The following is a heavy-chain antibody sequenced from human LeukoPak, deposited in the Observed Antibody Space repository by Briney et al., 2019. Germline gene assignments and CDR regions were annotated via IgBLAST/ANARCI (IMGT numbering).Heavy chain of an antibody. V-gene: IGHV3-7*01. J-gene: IGHJ4*02. Sequence: GGSLRLSCADSGFTFSSHWMSWVRQAPGKGLEWVANIKQDGSEIYYLDSVKGRFTISRDNAKNSLYLQMNSLRAEDTAVYHCARDAEYCSGGSCYVWFDYWGQGTLVTVSS. CDR1: GFTFSSHW. CDR2: IKQDGSEI. CDR3: ARDAEYCSGGSCYVWFDY. D-gene: IGHD2-15*01.